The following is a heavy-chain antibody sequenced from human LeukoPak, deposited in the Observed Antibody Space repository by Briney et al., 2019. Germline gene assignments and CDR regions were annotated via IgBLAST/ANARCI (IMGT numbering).Heavy chain of an antibody. D-gene: IGHD2-2*01. CDR2: IYYSGST. CDR3: ARRSSTSRGRHYYYYYYMDV. Sequence: ASETLSLTCTVSGGSISSSSYYWGWIRQPPGKGLEWIGSIYYSGSTYYNPSLKSRVTISVDTSKNQFSLKLSSVTAADTAVYYCARRSSTSRGRHYYYYYYMDVWGKGTTVTVSS. V-gene: IGHV4-39*01. CDR1: GGSISSSSYY. J-gene: IGHJ6*03.